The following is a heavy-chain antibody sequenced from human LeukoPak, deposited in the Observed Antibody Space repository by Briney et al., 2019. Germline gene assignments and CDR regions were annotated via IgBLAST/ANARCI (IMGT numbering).Heavy chain of an antibody. CDR1: GFTFSNAW. CDR2: IKSKTDGGTT. V-gene: IGHV3-15*01. D-gene: IGHD1-26*01. Sequence: PGGSLRLSCAASGFTFSNAWMSWVRQAPGKGLEWVGRIKSKTDGGTTDYAAPVKGRFTISRDDSKNTLYLQTNSLKTEDTAVYYCTTGATFDYYGMDVWGQGTTVTVSS. CDR3: TTGATFDYYGMDV. J-gene: IGHJ6*02.